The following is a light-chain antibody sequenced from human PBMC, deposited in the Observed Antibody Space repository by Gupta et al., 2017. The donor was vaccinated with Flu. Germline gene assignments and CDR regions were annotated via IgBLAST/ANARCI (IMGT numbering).Light chain of an antibody. J-gene: IGKJ4*01. CDR2: SAS. V-gene: IGKV1-16*02. Sequence: DVQMTQAPASLSASVGDRVTITCRASQAIGNFLAWFQQSPGRAPKSLIYSASRLQSGVPSNFNGSGSGTDFTLTITSLRPEDFATYYCQQHNTFPLTFGGGTKVELK. CDR3: QQHNTFPLT. CDR1: QAIGNF.